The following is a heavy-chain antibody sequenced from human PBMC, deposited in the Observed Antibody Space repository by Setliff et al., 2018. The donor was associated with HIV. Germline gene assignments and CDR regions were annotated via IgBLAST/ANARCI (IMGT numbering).Heavy chain of an antibody. CDR1: GGTLSNHA. V-gene: IGHV1-69*13. D-gene: IGHD6-19*01. CDR3: ARGRVAVAGRYFDS. Sequence: ASVKVSCKASGGTLSNHAITWVRQAPGQGLQWVGGITPLFDTKNYARNFQGRVTITADESTTTAYVELNSLRSEDTAVYYCARGRVAVAGRYFDSWGQGTLVTVSS. CDR2: ITPLFDTK. J-gene: IGHJ4*02.